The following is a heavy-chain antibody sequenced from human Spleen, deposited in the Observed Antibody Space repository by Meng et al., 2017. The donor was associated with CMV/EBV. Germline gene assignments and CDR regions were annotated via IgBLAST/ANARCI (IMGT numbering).Heavy chain of an antibody. D-gene: IGHD6-6*01. J-gene: IGHJ4*02. Sequence: WIRQPTGKGLEWIGEVNHSGSTNYNPSLKSRVTISVDTSKNQFSLRLSSVTAADTAVYYCARGDEAAQFDYWGQRALVTVSS. V-gene: IGHV4-34*01. CDR3: ARGDEAAQFDY. CDR2: VNHSGST.